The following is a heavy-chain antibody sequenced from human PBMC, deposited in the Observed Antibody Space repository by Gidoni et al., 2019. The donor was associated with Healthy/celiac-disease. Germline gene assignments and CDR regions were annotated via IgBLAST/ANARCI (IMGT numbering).Heavy chain of an antibody. CDR1: GFTFSSYS. Sequence: EVQLVESGGGLVKPGGSLRLSCSASGFTFSSYSMNWVRQAPGKGLEWVSSISSSSSYIYYADSVKGRFTISRDNAKNSLYLQMNSLRAEDTAVYYCARGSAAAGIDYWGQGTLVTVSS. CDR2: ISSSSSYI. CDR3: ARGSAAAGIDY. D-gene: IGHD6-13*01. V-gene: IGHV3-21*01. J-gene: IGHJ4*02.